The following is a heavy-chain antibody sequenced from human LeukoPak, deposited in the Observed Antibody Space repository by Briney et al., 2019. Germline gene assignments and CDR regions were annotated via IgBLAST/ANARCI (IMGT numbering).Heavy chain of an antibody. Sequence: GASVKVSCKASGYTFTSYGISWVRQAAGQGLEWRGWISADNGNTNYAQKLQGRGTMTTDTSTSTAYMELRSLRSHDPAVYYCASGVYYMDVWGKGTTVTVSS. D-gene: IGHD3-16*01. J-gene: IGHJ6*03. CDR1: GYTFTSYG. CDR2: ISADNGNT. CDR3: ASGVYYMDV. V-gene: IGHV1-18*01.